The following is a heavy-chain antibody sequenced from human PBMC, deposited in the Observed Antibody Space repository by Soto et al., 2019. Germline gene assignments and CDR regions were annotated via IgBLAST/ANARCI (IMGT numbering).Heavy chain of an antibody. CDR3: ARVTRYQDGVLASDI. Sequence: PGGSLRLSCAASGFTFSDSYMSWIRQAPGKGLEWVSYISNSGRTIDYADSVKGRFTISRDNAKNSLHLQVCSLRADDTAVYYCARVTRYQDGVLASDIWGQGTMVTVSS. CDR2: ISNSGRTI. V-gene: IGHV3-11*01. J-gene: IGHJ3*02. D-gene: IGHD3-3*01. CDR1: GFTFSDSY.